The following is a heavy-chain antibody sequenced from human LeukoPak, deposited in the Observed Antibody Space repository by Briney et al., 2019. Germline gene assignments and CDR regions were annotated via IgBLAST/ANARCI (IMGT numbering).Heavy chain of an antibody. CDR1: GFTVSSNY. D-gene: IGHD6-19*01. Sequence: PGGSLRLSCAVSGFTVSSNYMSWVRQAPGKGLEWVSVIYSGGSTYYADSVKGRFTISRDNSKNTLFPQMNSLRAEDTAVYYCARVYSSGYYFFDYWGQGTLVTVSS. CDR3: ARVYSSGYYFFDY. V-gene: IGHV3-66*01. J-gene: IGHJ4*02. CDR2: IYSGGST.